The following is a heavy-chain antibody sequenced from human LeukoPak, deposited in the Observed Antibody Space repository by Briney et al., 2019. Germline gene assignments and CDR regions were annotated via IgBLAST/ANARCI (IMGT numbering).Heavy chain of an antibody. J-gene: IGHJ4*02. V-gene: IGHV3-21*01. CDR2: ISSSSSYI. CDR3: ARDIHCGGDCYSGTIDY. CDR1: GFTVSSYS. D-gene: IGHD2-21*02. Sequence: GGSLRLSCAASGFTVSSYSMNWVRQAPGKGLEWVSSISSSSSYIYYADSVKGRFTISRDNAKNSLYLQMNSLRAEDTAVYYCARDIHCGGDCYSGTIDYWGQGTLVTVSS.